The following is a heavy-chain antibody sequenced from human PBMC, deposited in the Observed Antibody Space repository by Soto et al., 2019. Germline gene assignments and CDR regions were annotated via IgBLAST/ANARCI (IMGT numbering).Heavy chain of an antibody. Sequence: QVQLVESGGGVVQPGRSLRLSCAASGFTFSSYAMHWVRQAPGKGLEWVAVISYDGSNKYYADSVKGRFTISRVNSKNTLYLQMNSLRAEDTAVYYCARGPGLATSLDYWGQGTLVTVSS. CDR2: ISYDGSNK. V-gene: IGHV3-30-3*01. D-gene: IGHD3-9*01. CDR1: GFTFSSYA. CDR3: ARGPGLATSLDY. J-gene: IGHJ4*02.